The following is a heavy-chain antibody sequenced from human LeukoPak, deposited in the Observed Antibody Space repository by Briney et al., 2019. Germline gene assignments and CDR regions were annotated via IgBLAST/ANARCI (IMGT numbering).Heavy chain of an antibody. CDR1: GFTFDTYW. CDR3: AREGVPGATAHHYDY. J-gene: IGHJ4*02. CDR2: INQDGSAK. Sequence: GGSLRLSCAVTGFTFDTYWMSWVRQVPGKGLEWVANINQDGSAKYYVDSVKDRFTISRDNAKNSLYLQMNSLRAEDTGVYYCAREGVPGATAHHYDYWGQGSLVTVSS. D-gene: IGHD1-26*01. V-gene: IGHV3-7*01.